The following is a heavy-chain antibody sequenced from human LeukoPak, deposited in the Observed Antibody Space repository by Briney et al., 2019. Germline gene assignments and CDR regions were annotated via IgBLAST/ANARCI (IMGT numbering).Heavy chain of an antibody. J-gene: IGHJ5*02. Sequence: ASVKVSCKASGYTFTGYYMHWVRQAPGQGLEWMGIINPSGGSTSYAQKFQGRVTMTRDTSTSTVYMELSSLRSEDTAVYYCARDAYSSLSVVLRSGPYNWFDPWGQGTLVTVSS. V-gene: IGHV1-46*01. D-gene: IGHD4-23*01. CDR2: INPSGGST. CDR3: ARDAYSSLSVVLRSGPYNWFDP. CDR1: GYTFTGYY.